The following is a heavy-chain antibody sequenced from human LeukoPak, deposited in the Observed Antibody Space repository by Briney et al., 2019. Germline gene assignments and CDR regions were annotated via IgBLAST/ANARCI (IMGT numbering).Heavy chain of an antibody. CDR2: IVPSLRVA. CDR1: GGTFSRHA. V-gene: IGHV1-69*04. J-gene: IGHJ6*02. CDR3: ARKRGGMDV. Sequence: SVKVSCKASGGTFSRHAISWVRQAPGQGLEWMGRIVPSLRVANYAQRLQGRVSISVDKSTTMAYMELTSLTSEDTAIYYCARKRGGMDVWGQGTTVTVSS. D-gene: IGHD5-24*01.